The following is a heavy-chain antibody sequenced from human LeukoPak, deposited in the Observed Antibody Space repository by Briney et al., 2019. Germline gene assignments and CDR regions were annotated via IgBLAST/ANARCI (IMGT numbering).Heavy chain of an antibody. D-gene: IGHD6-13*01. Sequence: GGSLRLSCAASGFTFSSYWMSWVRQAPGKGLEWVANIKQDGSEKYYVDSVKGRFTISRDNAKNSLYLQMNSLRAEDTAVYYCASGWQQLAPLPFDYWGQGTLVTVSS. J-gene: IGHJ4*02. CDR3: ASGWQQLAPLPFDY. V-gene: IGHV3-7*01. CDR2: IKQDGSEK. CDR1: GFTFSSYW.